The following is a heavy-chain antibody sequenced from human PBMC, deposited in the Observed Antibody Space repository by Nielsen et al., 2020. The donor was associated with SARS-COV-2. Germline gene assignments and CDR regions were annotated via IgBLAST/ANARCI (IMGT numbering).Heavy chain of an antibody. D-gene: IGHD3-9*01. V-gene: IGHV3-48*01. CDR3: ARDHILTGYYPHYFYYGLDV. J-gene: IGHJ6*02. CDR2: IPDRGKSI. Sequence: VRQAPGKGLEWVAYIPDRGKSIYYADSVRGRFTISRDNARNSVFLQMNSLRAEDTAVYYCARDHILTGYYPHYFYYGLDVWGLGTTVTVSS.